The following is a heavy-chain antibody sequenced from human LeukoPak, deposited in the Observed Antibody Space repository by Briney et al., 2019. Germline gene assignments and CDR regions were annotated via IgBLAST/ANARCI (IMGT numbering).Heavy chain of an antibody. CDR3: ATGPRPPSGYDGFDY. CDR1: GYTLTELS. J-gene: IGHJ4*02. Sequence: GAPVKVSCKVSGYTLTELSMHWVRQAPGKGLEWMGGFDPEDGETIYAQKFQGRVTMTEDTSTDTAYMELSSLRSEDTAVYYCATGPRPPSGYDGFDYWGQGTLVTVSS. CDR2: FDPEDGET. D-gene: IGHD5-12*01. V-gene: IGHV1-24*01.